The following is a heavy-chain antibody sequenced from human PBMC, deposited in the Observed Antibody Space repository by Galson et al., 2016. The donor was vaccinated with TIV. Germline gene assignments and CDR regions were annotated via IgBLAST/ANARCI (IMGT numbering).Heavy chain of an antibody. CDR1: SLNVNDNY. V-gene: IGHV3-66*02. CDR3: ASPAGSDYYDTSGYHSH. CDR2: IYRSETS. Sequence: SLRLSCAASSLNVNDNYMTWVRQAPGKGLEWVAIIYRSETSYYADSVKGRFTISRDNSKNTLYLQMNSLRPDDTGVSYCASPAGSDYYDTSGYHSHWGQGTLVTVSS. J-gene: IGHJ4*02. D-gene: IGHD3-22*01.